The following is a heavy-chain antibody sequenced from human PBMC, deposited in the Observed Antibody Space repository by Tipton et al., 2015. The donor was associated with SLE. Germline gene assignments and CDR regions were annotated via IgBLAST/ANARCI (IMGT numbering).Heavy chain of an antibody. D-gene: IGHD2-15*01. CDR3: ATKERCRGGSCYHY. CDR2: IYYSGTT. CDR1: GGSISSSSYY. J-gene: IGHJ4*02. V-gene: IGHV4-39*07. Sequence: TLSLTCSVSGGSISSSSYYWGWIRQPPGKGLEWIGSIYYSGTTYYNPSLKSRVTISVDTSKNQFSLQLSSVTAADTAAYYCATKERCRGGSCYHYWGQGTLVTVSS.